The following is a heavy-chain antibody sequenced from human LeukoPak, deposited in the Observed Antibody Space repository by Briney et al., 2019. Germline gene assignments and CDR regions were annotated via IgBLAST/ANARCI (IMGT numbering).Heavy chain of an antibody. Sequence: GGSLRLSCAASGFTFSGSAMHWVRQASGKGLEWVGRIRSKANSYATAYAASVKGRFTISRDDSKNTAYLQMNSLKTEDTAVYYRTSFDWDYVWGSYRPLWGQGTLVTVSS. CDR2: IRSKANSYAT. CDR3: TSFDWDYVWGSYRPL. CDR1: GFTFSGSA. V-gene: IGHV3-73*01. J-gene: IGHJ4*02. D-gene: IGHD3-16*02.